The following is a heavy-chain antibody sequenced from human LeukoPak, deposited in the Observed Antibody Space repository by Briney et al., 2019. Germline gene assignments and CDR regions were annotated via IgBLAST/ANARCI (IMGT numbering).Heavy chain of an antibody. CDR3: AKGSASSGYPRDY. CDR1: GFTFTTYG. Sequence: RGSLRLSCAASGFTFTTYGMSWVRQAPGKGLEWVSGISSRRGKTYYADSVKGRFTISRDNSKSTLYLQMNSLRVEDTAVYYCAKGSASSGYPRDYWGQGTLVSVCS. CDR2: ISSRRGKT. D-gene: IGHD3-22*01. J-gene: IGHJ4*02. V-gene: IGHV3-23*01.